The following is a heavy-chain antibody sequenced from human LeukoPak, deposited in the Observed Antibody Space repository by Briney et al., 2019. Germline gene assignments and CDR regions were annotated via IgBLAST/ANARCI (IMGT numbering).Heavy chain of an antibody. CDR2: IDPSDSYT. CDR1: GYSFTSYW. V-gene: IGHV5-10-1*01. J-gene: IGHJ5*02. Sequence: GESLKISCKGSGYSFTSYWISWVRQMPGKGLEWMGRIDPSDSYTSYSPSFQGHVTISADKSISTAYLQWSSLKASDTAMYYCAIMVRGVIYNWFDPWGQGTLVTVSS. D-gene: IGHD3-10*01. CDR3: AIMVRGVIYNWFDP.